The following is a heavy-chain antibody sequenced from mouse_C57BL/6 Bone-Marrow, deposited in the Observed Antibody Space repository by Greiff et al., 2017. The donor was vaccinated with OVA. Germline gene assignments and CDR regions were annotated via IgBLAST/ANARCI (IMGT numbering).Heavy chain of an antibody. Sequence: QVQLQQSGPELVKPGASVKISCKASGYAFSSSWMNWVKQRPGKGLEWIGRIYPGDGDTNYNGKLKGKATLTADKSSSPAYMQLSSLTSEDSAVXSSARQGTRFDFWGPGTTLTVSS. CDR3: ARQGTRFDF. J-gene: IGHJ2*01. D-gene: IGHD3-3*01. CDR2: IYPGDGDT. CDR1: GYAFSSSW. V-gene: IGHV1-82*01.